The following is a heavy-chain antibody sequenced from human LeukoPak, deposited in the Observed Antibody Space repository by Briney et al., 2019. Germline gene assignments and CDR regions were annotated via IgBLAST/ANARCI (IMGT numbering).Heavy chain of an antibody. Sequence: ASVRLSRKASEDNLTEQSMHCELQAPGKGLEWIGGFDPEDGETIYAQKFQGRVTMTEDTSTDTAYMELSSLRSEDTAVYYCAKAVAGNVYWGQGTLVTVSS. V-gene: IGHV1-24*01. CDR3: AKAVAGNVY. CDR1: EDNLTEQS. D-gene: IGHD6-19*01. J-gene: IGHJ4*02. CDR2: FDPEDGET.